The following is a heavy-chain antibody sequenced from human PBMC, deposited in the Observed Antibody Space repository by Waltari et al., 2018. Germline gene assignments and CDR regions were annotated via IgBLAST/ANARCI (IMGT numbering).Heavy chain of an antibody. V-gene: IGHV4-39*01. J-gene: IGHJ6*02. CDR3: ARHRFTAITIFGRYGMDV. CDR1: GGSISSSSYY. Sequence: QLQLQESGPGLVKPSETLSLTCTVSGGSISSSSYYWGWIRQPPGKGLGWIGSIYYSGSTYYNPSLKSRVTISVDTSKNQFSLKLGSVTAADTAVYYCARHRFTAITIFGRYGMDVWGQGTTVTVSS. D-gene: IGHD3-3*01. CDR2: IYYSGST.